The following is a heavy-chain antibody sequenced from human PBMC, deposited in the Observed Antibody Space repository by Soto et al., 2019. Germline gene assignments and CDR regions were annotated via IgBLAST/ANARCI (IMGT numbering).Heavy chain of an antibody. D-gene: IGHD2-21*02. J-gene: IGHJ4*02. CDR3: ARSYCGGDCYRGLTPYSIDY. CDR1: GGSISSSSYY. V-gene: IGHV4-39*01. CDR2: IYYSGST. Sequence: QLQLQESGPGLVKPSETLSLTCTVSGGSISSSSYYWGWIRQPPGKGLEWIGSIYYSGSTYYNPSLKSRVTISVDTSKNQFSLKLSSVTAADTAVYYCARSYCGGDCYRGLTPYSIDYWGQGTLVTVSS.